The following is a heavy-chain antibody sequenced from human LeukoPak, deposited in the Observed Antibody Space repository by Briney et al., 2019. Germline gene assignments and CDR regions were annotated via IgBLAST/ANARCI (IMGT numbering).Heavy chain of an antibody. V-gene: IGHV5-51*01. D-gene: IGHD3-22*01. CDR2: IYPGGSDT. Sequence: GESLKISCKGSGYSFTSYWIGWVRQMPAKGLEWMGVIYPGGSDTSYNPSFQGQVTISADKSISTAYLQWSSLKASDTAMYYCARGPVYYHDSSGYYGAFDIWGQGTMVTVSS. CDR3: ARGPVYYHDSSGYYGAFDI. CDR1: GYSFTSYW. J-gene: IGHJ3*02.